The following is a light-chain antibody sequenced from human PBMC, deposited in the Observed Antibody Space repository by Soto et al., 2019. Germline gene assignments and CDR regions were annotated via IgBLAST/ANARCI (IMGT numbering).Light chain of an antibody. Sequence: QSVLTQPPSASGTSGQRVTISCSGSSSNIGSNTVNWYQQLPGTAPKLLIYSINQRPSGVPDRFSGSKSGNTASLTICGLQAEDEADYYCCSYAGSYTFDVFGTGTKVPV. CDR3: CSYAGSYTFDV. CDR2: SIN. V-gene: IGLV1-44*01. J-gene: IGLJ1*01. CDR1: SSNIGSNT.